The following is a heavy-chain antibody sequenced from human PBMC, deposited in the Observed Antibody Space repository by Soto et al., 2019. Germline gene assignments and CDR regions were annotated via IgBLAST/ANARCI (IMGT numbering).Heavy chain of an antibody. CDR1: GFIFNGFW. Sequence: EVQLVESGGGLLQPGGSLRLCCAGSGFIFNGFWMNWVRQAPGKGLEWVANIKQDGSEKHYVDSVKGRFTISRDNAKNSLYLQMNSLRAEDMAVYYCLIPTSAFGIWGQGTMVTVSS. V-gene: IGHV3-7*01. J-gene: IGHJ3*02. CDR3: LIPTSAFGI. D-gene: IGHD3-16*01. CDR2: IKQDGSEK.